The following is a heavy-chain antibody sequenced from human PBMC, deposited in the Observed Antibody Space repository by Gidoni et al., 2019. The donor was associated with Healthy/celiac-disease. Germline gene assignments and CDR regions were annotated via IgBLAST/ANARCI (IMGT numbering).Heavy chain of an antibody. Sequence: EVQLLESGGGLVQPGGSLRLSCAASGFTFSSYAMSWVRQAPGKGLEWVSAISGSGGSTYYADSVKGRFTISRDNSKNTLYLQMNSLRAEDTAVYYCAKSWLRGVGVVVVAALDYWGQGTLVTVSS. V-gene: IGHV3-23*01. CDR1: GFTFSSYA. J-gene: IGHJ4*02. CDR2: ISGSGGST. CDR3: AKSWLRGVGVVVVAALDY. D-gene: IGHD2-15*01.